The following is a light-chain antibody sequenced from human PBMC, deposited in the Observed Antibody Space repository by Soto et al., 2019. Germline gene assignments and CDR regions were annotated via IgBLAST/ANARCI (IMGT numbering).Light chain of an antibody. CDR2: DAS. CDR1: QSVSSY. V-gene: IGKV3-11*01. Sequence: EIVLTQSPATLSLSPGERATLSCRASQSVSSYLAWYQQKPGQAPRLLIYDASNRATGIPARFSGSGSGTDFILTISSLEPEDFAVYYRQQRSNWPPITFGQGTRLEI. CDR3: QQRSNWPPIT. J-gene: IGKJ5*01.